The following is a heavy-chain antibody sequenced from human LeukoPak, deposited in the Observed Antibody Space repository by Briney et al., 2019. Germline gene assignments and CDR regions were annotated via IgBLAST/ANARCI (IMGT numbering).Heavy chain of an antibody. CDR1: GYRLIEFS. V-gene: IGHV1-24*01. Sequence: GASVKVSCKVSGYRLIEFSMNWVRQTPGKGLEWMGGFDPEDGETIYAQKFQGRVTMTEDTSTDTAYLELSSLRSDDTAVYYCARDLKIVAAAGTIGYWGQGTLVTVSS. D-gene: IGHD6-13*01. CDR3: ARDLKIVAAAGTIGY. J-gene: IGHJ4*02. CDR2: FDPEDGET.